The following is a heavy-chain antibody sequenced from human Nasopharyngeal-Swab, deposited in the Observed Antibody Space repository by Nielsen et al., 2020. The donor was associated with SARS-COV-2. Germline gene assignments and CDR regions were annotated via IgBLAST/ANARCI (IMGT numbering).Heavy chain of an antibody. V-gene: IGHV3-11*01. CDR2: ISSSGSTI. Sequence: GESLKISCAASGFTLSDYYMSWIRQAPGKGLEWVSYISSSGSTIYYADSVKGRFTISRDNAKNSLYLQMNSLRAEDTAVYYCARSIVVVPAAIDGVIFDYWGQGTLVTVSS. D-gene: IGHD2-2*02. CDR3: ARSIVVVPAAIDGVIFDY. J-gene: IGHJ4*02. CDR1: GFTLSDYY.